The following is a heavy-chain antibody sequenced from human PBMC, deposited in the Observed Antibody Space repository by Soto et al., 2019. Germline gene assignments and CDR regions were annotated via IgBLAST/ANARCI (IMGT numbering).Heavy chain of an antibody. V-gene: IGHV1-69*13. D-gene: IGHD3-22*01. J-gene: IGHJ4*02. CDR1: GGTFSSYA. CDR3: AVDLAYDSSGYYYFEGNY. Sequence: SVKGCGRASGGTFSSYAISGVRQAPGQGLEWMGGIIPIFGTANYAQKFQGRVTITADESPSTAYMELSSLRSEDTAVYYCAVDLAYDSSGYYYFEGNYWGQGTLVTVSS. CDR2: IIPIFGTA.